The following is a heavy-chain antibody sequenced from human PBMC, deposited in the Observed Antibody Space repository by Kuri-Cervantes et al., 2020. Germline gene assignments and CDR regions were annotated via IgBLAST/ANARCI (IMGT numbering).Heavy chain of an antibody. CDR2: ISDSGDIT. CDR1: GFTLSEYA. CDR3: ARDVAAGKRGFSL. J-gene: IGHJ4*02. D-gene: IGHD6-13*01. V-gene: IGHV3-23*01. Sequence: GESLKISCVGSGFTLSEYAMSWVRQAPGKGLEWVSSISDSGDITNYANSVKGRFSISRDNAKNSLYLHMNSLRADDTALYYCARDVAAGKRGFSLWGQGTLVTVSS.